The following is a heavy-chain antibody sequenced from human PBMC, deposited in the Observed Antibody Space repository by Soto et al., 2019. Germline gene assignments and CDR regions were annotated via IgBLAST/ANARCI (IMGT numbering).Heavy chain of an antibody. Sequence: QVQLVESGGGVVQPGRSLRLSCAASGFTFSSYGMHWVRQAPGKGLEWVAVISYDGSNKYYADSVKGRFTISRDNSKNTLYLQMNSLRAEDTAVYYCAKGDRAAARNFDLWGRGTLVTVSS. CDR1: GFTFSSYG. J-gene: IGHJ2*01. CDR3: AKGDRAAARNFDL. D-gene: IGHD6-13*01. CDR2: ISYDGSNK. V-gene: IGHV3-30*18.